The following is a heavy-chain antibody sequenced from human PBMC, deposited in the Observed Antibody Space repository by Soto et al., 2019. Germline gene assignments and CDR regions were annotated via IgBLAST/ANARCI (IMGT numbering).Heavy chain of an antibody. V-gene: IGHV1-24*01. CDR3: TTTGNDYGDFDS. CDR1: GHPLSQLS. J-gene: IGHJ4*02. Sequence: QVQLVQSGAEVKKPGASVKVSCKVSGHPLSQLSMHWVRQAPGKGVEWMGGFDPEDGETIYAQKLQGRVTMTEDTSTDTAYMELRSLISEDTAVYYCTTTGNDYGDFDSWGQGTLVTVSS. CDR2: FDPEDGET. D-gene: IGHD4-17*01.